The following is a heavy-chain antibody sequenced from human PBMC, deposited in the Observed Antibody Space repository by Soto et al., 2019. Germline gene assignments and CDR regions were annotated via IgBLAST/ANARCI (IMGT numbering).Heavy chain of an antibody. V-gene: IGHV4-61*08. Sequence: SETLSLTCAVSGGSISSGGYSWSWIRQPPGKGLEWIGYIYYSGSTNYNPSLKSRVTISVDTSKNQFSLKLSSVTAADTAVYYCARDRGSHPDAFDIWGQGTMVTVSS. D-gene: IGHD1-26*01. CDR3: ARDRGSHPDAFDI. CDR1: GGSISSGGYS. CDR2: IYYSGST. J-gene: IGHJ3*02.